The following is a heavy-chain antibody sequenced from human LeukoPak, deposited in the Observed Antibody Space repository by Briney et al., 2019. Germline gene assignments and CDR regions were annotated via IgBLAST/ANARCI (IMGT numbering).Heavy chain of an antibody. CDR1: GRSVTSTNC. V-gene: IGHV4-4*02. D-gene: IGHD3-3*01. Sequence: SETLSLTCDVSGRSVTSTNCWTRVRQPPGKGLEWIGEVHLDGRTNYNPSLESRLIMSVDLPENHISLKLTSVTAADTAVYYCAREGGFYRPLDYPGQGTLLSVCS. J-gene: IGHJ4*02. CDR3: AREGGFYRPLDY. CDR2: VHLDGRT.